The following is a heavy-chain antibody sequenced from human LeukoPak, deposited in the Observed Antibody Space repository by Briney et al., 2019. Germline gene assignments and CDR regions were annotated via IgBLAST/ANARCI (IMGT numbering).Heavy chain of an antibody. D-gene: IGHD3-22*01. Sequence: GGSLRLSCAASGFTFRSFGMHWVRQAPGKGLEWVAFIRYDGSDKYYADSVKGRFTISRDNSKNTLYLQMNSLRAEDTAVYYCAKTYYYDSSGYYPDYWGQGTLVTVSS. CDR1: GFTFRSFG. CDR2: IRYDGSDK. J-gene: IGHJ4*02. V-gene: IGHV3-30*02. CDR3: AKTYYYDSSGYYPDY.